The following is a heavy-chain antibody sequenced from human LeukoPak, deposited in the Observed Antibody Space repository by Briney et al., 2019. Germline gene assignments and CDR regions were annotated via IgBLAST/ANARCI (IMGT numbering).Heavy chain of an antibody. D-gene: IGHD3-10*01. CDR2: ISGIGGST. CDR1: GFTLSSYA. CDR3: AKDRVSRAYYYYGMDV. Sequence: GGSLRLSCTASGFTLSSYAMSWVRHAPGKGLEWVSAISGIGGSTYYADSVKGRFTISRDNSKNTLYLQMNSLRAEDTAVYYCAKDRVSRAYYYYGMDVWGQGTTVTVSS. V-gene: IGHV3-23*01. J-gene: IGHJ6*02.